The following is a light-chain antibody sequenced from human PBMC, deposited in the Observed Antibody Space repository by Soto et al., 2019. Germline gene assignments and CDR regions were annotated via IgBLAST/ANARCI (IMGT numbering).Light chain of an antibody. Sequence: LLTPSPATLSLSPGERATLSCRANQSVSANYLAWYQQKPRHAPRLLIYGASSRATAIPDIFSGSGSGKHFTLTISSRAHEHFAEYSRHHSGSAHVTGGPGTKMDIK. V-gene: IGKV3-20*01. CDR3: HHSGSAHVT. CDR1: QSVSANY. J-gene: IGKJ3*01. CDR2: GAS.